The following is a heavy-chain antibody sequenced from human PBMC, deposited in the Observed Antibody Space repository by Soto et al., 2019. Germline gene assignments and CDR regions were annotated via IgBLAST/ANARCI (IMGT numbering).Heavy chain of an antibody. CDR3: AKDSRIVVVTAPYDY. V-gene: IGHV3-30*18. Sequence: QVQLVESGGGVVQPGRSLRLSCAASGFTFSSYGMHWVRQAPGKGLEWVAVISYDGSNKYYADSVKGRFTISRDNSKNPLYLQRSSLRAEDTAVYYCAKDSRIVVVTAPYDYWGQGTLVTVSS. CDR2: ISYDGSNK. D-gene: IGHD2-21*02. J-gene: IGHJ4*02. CDR1: GFTFSSYG.